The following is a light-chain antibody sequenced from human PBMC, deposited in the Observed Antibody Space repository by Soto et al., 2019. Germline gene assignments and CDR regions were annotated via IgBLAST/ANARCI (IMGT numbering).Light chain of an antibody. CDR3: QQYNNWPWT. Sequence: ETVMTQSPATLSVSPGGRATLSCRASQSISDTLAWYQQKPGQAPRLLIHGASTRATGFPARFSGSGSGTDFTLTISSLRSEDFAIYYCQQYNNWPWTFGQGPKVDIK. V-gene: IGKV3-15*01. CDR2: GAS. J-gene: IGKJ1*01. CDR1: QSISDT.